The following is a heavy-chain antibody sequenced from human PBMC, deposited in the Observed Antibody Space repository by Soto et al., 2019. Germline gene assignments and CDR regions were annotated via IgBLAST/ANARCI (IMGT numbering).Heavy chain of an antibody. CDR2: INHSGST. D-gene: IGHD6-6*01. V-gene: IGHV4-34*01. J-gene: IGHJ4*02. Sequence: SETLSLTCAVYGGSFSGYYWSWIRQPPGKGLEWIGEINHSGSTNYNPSLKSRVTISVDTSKNQFSLKLSSVTAADTAVYYCASDIAARNRNFDYWGQGTLVTVSS. CDR1: GGSFSGYY. CDR3: ASDIAARNRNFDY.